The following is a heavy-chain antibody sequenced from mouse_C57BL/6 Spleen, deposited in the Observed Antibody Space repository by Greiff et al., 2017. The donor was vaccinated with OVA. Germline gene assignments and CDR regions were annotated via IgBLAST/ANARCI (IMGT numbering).Heavy chain of an antibody. Sequence: EVQLQQSGAELVRPGASVKLSCTASGFNIKDDYMHWVKQRPEQGLEWIGWIDPENGDTEYASKFQGKATITADTSSNTAYLQPSSLTSEDTAVYYGTTTTVVAPYYFDYGGQGTPPPVSS. J-gene: IGHJ2*01. CDR3: TTTTVVAPYYFDY. D-gene: IGHD1-1*01. CDR2: IDPENGDT. CDR1: GFNIKDDY. V-gene: IGHV14-4*01.